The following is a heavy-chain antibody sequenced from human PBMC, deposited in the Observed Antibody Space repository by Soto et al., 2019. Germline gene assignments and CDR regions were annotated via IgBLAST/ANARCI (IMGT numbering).Heavy chain of an antibody. D-gene: IGHD3-3*01. CDR1: GVTFRNYA. Sequence: GGSRRLSCAASGVTFRNYALTWFRHAPGKGLEWVSGISGNGGTTYYADSVKGRFTISRDNSKNTVYLQMNSLRAEDTAVYYCLLDRRFTDDVFHISCPALIVTV. CDR2: ISGNGGTT. CDR3: LLDRRFTDDVFHI. J-gene: IGHJ3*02. V-gene: IGHV3-23*01.